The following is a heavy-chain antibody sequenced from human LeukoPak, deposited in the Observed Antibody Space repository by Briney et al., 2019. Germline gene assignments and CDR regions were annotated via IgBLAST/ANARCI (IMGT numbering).Heavy chain of an antibody. J-gene: IGHJ6*03. CDR2: INHSGSS. V-gene: IGHV4-34*01. Sequence: SETLSLTCAVHGGSFSGYYWSWIRQPPGKGLEWIGEINHSGSSNYNPSLKSRVTISVDTSKNQFSLKLSSVTAADTAVYYCARGRWSGAYYYYMDVWGKGTTVTVSS. D-gene: IGHD3-3*01. CDR1: GGSFSGYY. CDR3: ARGRWSGAYYYYMDV.